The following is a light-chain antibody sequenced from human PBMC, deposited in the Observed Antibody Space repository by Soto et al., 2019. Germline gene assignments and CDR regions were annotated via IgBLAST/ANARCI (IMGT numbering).Light chain of an antibody. Sequence: EIVLTQSPGTLSLSPGERATLSCRASQSVSSSYLAWYQQKPGQAPRLLIYGASSRATGIPDRFSGSGSGTDFTLTISRLEPEDFAVYYCPQYGSTPMYTFGQGNKLEIK. CDR3: PQYGSTPMYT. J-gene: IGKJ2*01. V-gene: IGKV3-20*01. CDR2: GAS. CDR1: QSVSSSY.